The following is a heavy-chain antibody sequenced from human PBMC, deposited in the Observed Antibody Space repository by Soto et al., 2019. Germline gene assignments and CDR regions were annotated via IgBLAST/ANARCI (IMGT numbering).Heavy chain of an antibody. Sequence: QITLKESGPTLVKPTQTLTLTCTFSGFSLSTSGVGVGWIRQPPGKALEWLALIYWDDDKRYSPSLKSRLTITKDTSKNQVVLTMTNMAPVDTATYYCAHEASTTGTTKYNWFDPWGQGTLVTVSS. D-gene: IGHD1-1*01. V-gene: IGHV2-5*02. CDR3: AHEASTTGTTKYNWFDP. CDR2: IYWDDDK. CDR1: GFSLSTSGVG. J-gene: IGHJ5*02.